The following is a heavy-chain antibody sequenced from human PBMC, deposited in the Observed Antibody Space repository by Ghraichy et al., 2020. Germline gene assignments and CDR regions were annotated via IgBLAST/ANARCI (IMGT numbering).Heavy chain of an antibody. CDR1: GFTFSSYW. V-gene: IGHV3-74*01. Sequence: GGSLRLSCAASGFTFSSYWMHWVRQAPGKGLVWVSRINSDGSSPSYADSVKGRFTISRDNAKNTLYLQMNSLRAEDTAVYYCARDFGIVAYDYWGQGTLVTVSS. CDR2: INSDGSSP. J-gene: IGHJ4*02. D-gene: IGHD3-22*01. CDR3: ARDFGIVAYDY.